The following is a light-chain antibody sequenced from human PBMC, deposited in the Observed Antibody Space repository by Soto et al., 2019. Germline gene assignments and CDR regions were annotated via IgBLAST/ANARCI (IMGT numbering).Light chain of an antibody. CDR2: EVS. CDR3: SSHATSTLYV. Sequence: QSALTQPPSASGSPGQSVTISCTGTSSDVGAYNYVSWYQHHPGKAPKLIIYEVSKQPSGVPDRFSGSKSGNTASLTVSGLQAEDEADYYCSSHATSTLYVFGTGTKLTVL. CDR1: SSDVGAYNY. V-gene: IGLV2-8*01. J-gene: IGLJ1*01.